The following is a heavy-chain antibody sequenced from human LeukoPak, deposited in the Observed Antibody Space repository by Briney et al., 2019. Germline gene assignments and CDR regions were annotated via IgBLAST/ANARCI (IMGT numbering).Heavy chain of an antibody. CDR1: GFTFCSYS. V-gene: IGHV3-21*01. D-gene: IGHD3-9*01. Sequence: GGSLRLSCAASGFTFCSYSMNWVRQAPGKGLEWVSSISSSSSYIYYADSVKGRFTISRDNAKNSLYLQMNSLRAEDTAVYYCAIDLSGILTGYYSDFDYWGQGTLVTVSS. CDR2: ISSSSSYI. CDR3: AIDLSGILTGYYSDFDY. J-gene: IGHJ4*02.